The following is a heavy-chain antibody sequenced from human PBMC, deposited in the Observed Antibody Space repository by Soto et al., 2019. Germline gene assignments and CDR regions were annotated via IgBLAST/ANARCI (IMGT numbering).Heavy chain of an antibody. V-gene: IGHV5-51*01. CDR3: ARQYAAFDY. D-gene: IGHD2-2*01. J-gene: IGHJ4*02. CDR1: GYNFNTYW. Sequence: EVQLVQSGTEVKKPGESLKISCKGSGYNFNTYWIGWVRQMPGKGLEWMGIIYPADSDTRYSPSFQGQVTISADKSISTAYLQWSSLKASDTAIYYCARQYAAFDYWGQGTLVTVSS. CDR2: IYPADSDT.